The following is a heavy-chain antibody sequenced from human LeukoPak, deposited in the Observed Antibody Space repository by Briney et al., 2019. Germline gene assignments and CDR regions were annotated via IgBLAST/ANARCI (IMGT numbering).Heavy chain of an antibody. Sequence: GGSLRLSCAASGFTFSSYSMNWVRQVPGKGLDWVAALSFHGANEYYADSVKGRITISRDNSNNTLYLQMNNVRPEDTAVYYCAKGRRGSSYVHYFDTWGRGTLVTVSS. CDR2: LSFHGANE. CDR1: GFTFSSYS. CDR3: AKGRRGSSYVHYFDT. D-gene: IGHD3-22*01. V-gene: IGHV3-30*18. J-gene: IGHJ1*01.